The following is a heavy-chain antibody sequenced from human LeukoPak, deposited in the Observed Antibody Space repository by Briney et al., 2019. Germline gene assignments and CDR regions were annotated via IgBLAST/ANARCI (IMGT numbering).Heavy chain of an antibody. Sequence: GGSLRLSCAASGFTFSSYAMSWVRQAPGKGLEWVSAISGSGGSTYYADSVKGRFTISRDNAKNSLYLQMNSLRAEDTAVYYCARDPEDYDSSGYYYEAYWGQGTLVTVSS. CDR2: ISGSGGST. CDR1: GFTFSSYA. CDR3: ARDPEDYDSSGYYYEAY. J-gene: IGHJ4*02. D-gene: IGHD3-22*01. V-gene: IGHV3-23*01.